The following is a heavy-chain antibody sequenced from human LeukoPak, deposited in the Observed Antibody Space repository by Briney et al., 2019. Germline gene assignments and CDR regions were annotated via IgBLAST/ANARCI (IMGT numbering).Heavy chain of an antibody. V-gene: IGHV3-11*04. CDR1: GFTFIDSY. Sequence: GGSLRLSCAASGFTFIDSYMSWIRQAPGKGLEYISYISSSGSTIYYADSVKGRFTIYRDNAKDSLYLQRNSLRAEDTDVYYCARTATRGYFDYWGQGTLVTVSS. CDR2: ISSSGSTI. CDR3: ARTATRGYFDY. D-gene: IGHD2-2*01. J-gene: IGHJ4*02.